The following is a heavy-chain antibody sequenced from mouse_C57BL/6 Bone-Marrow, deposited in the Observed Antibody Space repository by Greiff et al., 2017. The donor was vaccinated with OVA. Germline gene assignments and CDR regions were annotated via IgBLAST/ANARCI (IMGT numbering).Heavy chain of an antibody. CDR2: INYDGSST. CDR1: GFTFSDYY. CDR3: ARDRIGWYFDV. J-gene: IGHJ1*03. Sequence: DVKLVESEGGLVQPGSSMKLSCTASGFTFSDYYMAWVRQVPEKGLEWVANINYDGSSTYYLDSLKSRFIISRDNAKNILYLQMSSLKSEDTATYYCARDRIGWYFDVWGTGTTVTVSS. V-gene: IGHV5-16*01.